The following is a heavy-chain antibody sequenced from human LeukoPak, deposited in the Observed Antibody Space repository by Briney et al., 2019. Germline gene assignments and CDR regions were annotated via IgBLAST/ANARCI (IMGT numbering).Heavy chain of an antibody. D-gene: IGHD4-17*01. CDR1: GGTFSSYA. V-gene: IGHV1-69*06. Sequence: SVKVSCKASGGTFSSYAISWVRQAPGQGLEWMGGIIPIFGTANYAQKFQGRVTITADKSTSTAYMELSSLRSEDTAVYYCARATRGVTTYAFDIWGQGTMVTVSS. CDR3: ARATRGVTTYAFDI. CDR2: IIPIFGTA. J-gene: IGHJ3*02.